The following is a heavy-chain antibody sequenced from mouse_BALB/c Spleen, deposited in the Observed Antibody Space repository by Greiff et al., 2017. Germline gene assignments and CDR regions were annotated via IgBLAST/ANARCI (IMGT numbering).Heavy chain of an antibody. D-gene: IGHD4-1*01. Sequence: EVKLLESGPGLVKPSQSLSLTCTVTGYSITSDYAWNWIRQFPGNKLEWMGYISYSGSTSYNPSLKSRISITRDTSKNQFFLQLNSVTTEDTATYYCARRLGRKGFAYWGQGTLVTVSA. V-gene: IGHV3-2*02. CDR1: GYSITSDYA. CDR3: ARRLGRKGFAY. J-gene: IGHJ3*01. CDR2: ISYSGST.